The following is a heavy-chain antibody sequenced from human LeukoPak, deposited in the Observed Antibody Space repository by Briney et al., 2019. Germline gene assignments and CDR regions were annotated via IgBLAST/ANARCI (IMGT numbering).Heavy chain of an antibody. CDR2: ISSSGDII. D-gene: IGHD4-17*01. V-gene: IGHV3-21*01. Sequence: PGGSLRLSCAASGFRFSDHSMDWVRQVPGKGLEWVSYISSSGDIIHYAASVKGRFTISRDNAKNSLYLQMNSLRAEDTAVYYCARGHYGDYVLDYWGQGALVTVSS. CDR3: ARGHYGDYVLDY. J-gene: IGHJ4*02. CDR1: GFRFSDHS.